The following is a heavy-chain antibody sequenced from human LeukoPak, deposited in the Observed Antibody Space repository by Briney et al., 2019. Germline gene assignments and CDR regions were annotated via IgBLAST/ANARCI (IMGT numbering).Heavy chain of an antibody. V-gene: IGHV4-31*03. CDR2: IYHSGST. J-gene: IGHJ3*02. CDR3: ATGNLGDYGRDAFDI. Sequence: PSETLSLTCTVSGGSISSGGYYWSWIRQHPGKGLEWIGYIYHSGSTYYNPSLKSRVTISVDTSKNQFSLKLSSVTAADTAVYYCATGNLGDYGRDAFDIWGQGTMVTVSS. D-gene: IGHD4-17*01. CDR1: GGSISSGGYY.